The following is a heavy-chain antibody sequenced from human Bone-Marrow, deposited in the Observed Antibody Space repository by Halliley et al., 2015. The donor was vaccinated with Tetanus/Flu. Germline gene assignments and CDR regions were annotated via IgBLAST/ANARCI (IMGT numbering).Heavy chain of an antibody. CDR3: AKVLMGATVSDY. D-gene: IGHD1-26*01. V-gene: IGHV3-23*01. CDR2: ISNRGRNT. CDR1: GFTFSDYA. Sequence: SLRLSCETSGFTFSDYAMNWVRQAPGKGLEWVSGISNRGRNTYYADSVKGRFTISRDKSKRTVYLQMNNLRGDDTAIYFCAKVLMGATVSDYWGQGVLVTVSA. J-gene: IGHJ4*02.